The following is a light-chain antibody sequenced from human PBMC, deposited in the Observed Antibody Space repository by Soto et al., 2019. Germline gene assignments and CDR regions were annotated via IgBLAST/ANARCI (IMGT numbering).Light chain of an antibody. CDR1: ESISNW. V-gene: IGKV1-5*01. CDR2: DAS. CDR3: QQYKSYSYT. J-gene: IGKJ2*01. Sequence: DIQMTQSPSILSASVGDRVAITCRASESISNWLAWYQQKPGKAPKVLIYDASRLQCGMPERFIGSGSGTEFTLPISSLQAYDIATYYCQQYKSYSYTFGLVTNLEI.